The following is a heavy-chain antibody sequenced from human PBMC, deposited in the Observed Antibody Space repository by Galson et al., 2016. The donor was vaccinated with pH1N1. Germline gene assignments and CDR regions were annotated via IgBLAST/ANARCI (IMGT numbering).Heavy chain of an antibody. D-gene: IGHD6-13*01. CDR3: AKDRITYIPGGGTWQH. J-gene: IGHJ1*01. V-gene: IGHV3-23*01. Sequence: SLRLSCAASGFTFSNYVMSWVRQAPGKGLEWVSAVSSSAISTYYADSVKGRFTISRDNSKNMLYLQMNSLRAEDTAVYYCAKDRITYIPGGGTWQHWGQGTTVTVSS. CDR2: VSSSAIST. CDR1: GFTFSNYV.